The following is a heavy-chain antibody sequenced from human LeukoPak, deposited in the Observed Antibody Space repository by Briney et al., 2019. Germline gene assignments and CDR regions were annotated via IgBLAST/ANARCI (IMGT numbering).Heavy chain of an antibody. V-gene: IGHV6-1*01. J-gene: IGHJ6*02. CDR3: TGQRSTSTYYYGLDV. CDR2: TYYRSKWNT. Sequence: SQTLSLTCAISGDTVSSNTAAWNWIRQSPSRGLEWLGRTYYRSKWNTDYAVSVQNRITINPDTSKNQFSLQLKSATPEDTAVYYCTGQRSTSTYYYGLDVWGQGTTVTVSS. CDR1: GDTVSSNTAA. D-gene: IGHD6-6*01.